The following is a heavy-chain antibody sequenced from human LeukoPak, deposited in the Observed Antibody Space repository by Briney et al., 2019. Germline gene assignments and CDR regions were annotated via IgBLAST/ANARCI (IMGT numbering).Heavy chain of an antibody. CDR3: ATRRYSSSRLGFDY. CDR2: IIPILGIA. J-gene: IGHJ4*02. V-gene: IGHV1-69*04. D-gene: IGHD6-13*01. CDR1: GGTFSSYA. Sequence: GASVKVSCKASGGTFSSYAISWVRQAPGQGLEWMGRIIPILGIANYAQKFQGRVTITADTSTSTAYMELSSLRSEDTAVYYCATRRYSSSRLGFDYWGQGTLVTVSS.